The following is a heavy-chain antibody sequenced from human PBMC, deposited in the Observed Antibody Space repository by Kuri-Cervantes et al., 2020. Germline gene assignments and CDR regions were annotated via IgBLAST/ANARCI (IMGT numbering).Heavy chain of an antibody. CDR3: ARVGSPVAHLRWIDY. CDR2: IKQDGSEK. Sequence: GESLKISCAASGFTFSSYAMSWVRQAPGKGLEWVANIKQDGSEKYYVDSVKGRFTISRDNAKNSLYLQMNSLRAEDTAVYYCARVGSPVAHLRWIDYWGQGTLVTVSS. J-gene: IGHJ4*02. CDR1: GFTFSSYA. V-gene: IGHV3-7*01. D-gene: IGHD6-19*01.